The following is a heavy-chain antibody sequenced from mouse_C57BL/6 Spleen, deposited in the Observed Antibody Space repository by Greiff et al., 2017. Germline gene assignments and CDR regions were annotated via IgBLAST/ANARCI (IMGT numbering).Heavy chain of an antibody. CDR2: INPNNGGT. V-gene: IGHV1-22*01. Sequence: VQLQQSGPELVKPGASVKMSCKASGYTFTDYNMHWVKQSHGKSLEWIGYINPNNGGTSYNQKFKGKATLTVNKSSSTAYMELRSLTSEDSAVYYCARLTTVEAWFAYWGQGTLVTVSA. CDR1: GYTFTDYN. J-gene: IGHJ3*01. CDR3: ARLTTVEAWFAY. D-gene: IGHD1-1*01.